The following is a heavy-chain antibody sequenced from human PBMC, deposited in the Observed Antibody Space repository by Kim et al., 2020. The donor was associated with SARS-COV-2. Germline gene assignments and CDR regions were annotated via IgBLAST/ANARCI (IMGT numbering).Heavy chain of an antibody. J-gene: IGHJ5*02. D-gene: IGHD3-10*01. CDR3: AKDEGSGSYPNWFDP. V-gene: IGHV3-30*02. Sequence: ADSVRGRFTIARDISKNTVYLQNSSLRAEDTAVYYCAKDEGSGSYPNWFDPWGQGTLVTVSS.